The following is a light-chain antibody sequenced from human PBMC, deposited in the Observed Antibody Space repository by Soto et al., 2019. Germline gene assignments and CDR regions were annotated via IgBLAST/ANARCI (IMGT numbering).Light chain of an antibody. V-gene: IGKV3-20*01. CDR3: QQDGSSTHT. CDR2: GAS. CDR1: QSVSSSY. J-gene: IGKJ2*01. Sequence: EIVLTQSPGTLSLSPGERATLSCRASQSVSSSYLAWYQHKPGQAPRLLIYGASSRATGIPDRFSGSGSGTGFTLAISRLEPEDFAVAYCQQDGSSTHTLGQGTKLEIQ.